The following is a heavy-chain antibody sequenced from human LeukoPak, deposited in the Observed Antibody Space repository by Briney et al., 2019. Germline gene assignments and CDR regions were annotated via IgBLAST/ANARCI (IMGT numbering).Heavy chain of an antibody. Sequence: GGSLRLSCAASGFTFSNYAINWVRHAPGTGLAWVSRIRGGGDSTYYADSVKGRFTISRDNSKNTLYLQMNSLRADDTAVYYCARDSSTSNYYFGMDVWGQGTTVTVSS. D-gene: IGHD6-19*01. CDR1: GFTFSNYA. V-gene: IGHV3-23*01. J-gene: IGHJ6*02. CDR3: ARDSSTSNYYFGMDV. CDR2: IRGGGDST.